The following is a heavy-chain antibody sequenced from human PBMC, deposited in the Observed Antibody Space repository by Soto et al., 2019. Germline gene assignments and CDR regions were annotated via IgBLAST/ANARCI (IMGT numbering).Heavy chain of an antibody. J-gene: IGHJ5*02. V-gene: IGHV2-5*01. CDR3: AKSGSSGWYGWFDP. CDR2: IYWNDDK. D-gene: IGHD6-19*01. Sequence: PTVVNPTQTLTLTCICSGFSLRTSGVGVGWVRQPPGKALEWLGFIYWNDDKRYIPSLKSRPTITKDTSKNQVVLTMTNMDPVDTATYYCAKSGSSGWYGWFDPWGQGTLVTVSS. CDR1: GFSLRTSGVG.